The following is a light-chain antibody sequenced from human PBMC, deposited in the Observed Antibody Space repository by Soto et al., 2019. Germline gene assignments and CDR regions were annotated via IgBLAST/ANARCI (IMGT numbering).Light chain of an antibody. Sequence: QSALTQPASVSGSPGQSITISCTGTISDVGGYNYVSWYQQHPGKAPKLMIYEVSYRPSGVSNRFSGSKSGKTASLTISGLQAEDEADYYCSSFTSSNTLLFGGGTKLIVL. CDR2: EVS. J-gene: IGLJ2*01. V-gene: IGLV2-14*01. CDR1: ISDVGGYNY. CDR3: SSFTSSNTLL.